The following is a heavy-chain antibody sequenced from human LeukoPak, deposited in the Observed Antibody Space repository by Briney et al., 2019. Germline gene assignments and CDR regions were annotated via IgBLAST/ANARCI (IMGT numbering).Heavy chain of an antibody. Sequence: PSETLSLTCAVYGGSFSDYFWTWIRQPPGKGLEWIGEINHSGSTIYNPSLKSRVTIFVDTSKNQFSLKLTSVTAADTAVYYCARGPPGVGELREYYFDYWGQGTLVTVSS. J-gene: IGHJ4*02. CDR1: GGSFSDYF. CDR3: ARGPPGVGELREYYFDY. D-gene: IGHD3-16*01. CDR2: INHSGST. V-gene: IGHV4-34*01.